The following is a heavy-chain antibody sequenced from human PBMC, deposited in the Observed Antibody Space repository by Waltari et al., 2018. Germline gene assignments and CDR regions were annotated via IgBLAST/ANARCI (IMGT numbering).Heavy chain of an antibody. Sequence: QVQLVQSGAEVKKPGASVKVSCKASGYTFTGYYMHWVRQAPGQGLEWMGRINPNSGGTNYAQKFQGGVTMTRDTSISTAYMELSRLRSDDTAVYYCARDLRGSSSSRYFDLWGRGTLVTVSS. V-gene: IGHV1-2*06. D-gene: IGHD6-6*01. CDR2: INPNSGGT. J-gene: IGHJ2*01. CDR3: ARDLRGSSSSRYFDL. CDR1: GYTFTGYY.